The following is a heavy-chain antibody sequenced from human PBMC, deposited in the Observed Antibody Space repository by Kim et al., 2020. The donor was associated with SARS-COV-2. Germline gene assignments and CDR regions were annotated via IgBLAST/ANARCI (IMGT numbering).Heavy chain of an antibody. V-gene: IGHV4-34*01. CDR2: T. CDR3: ARIYYYYGMDV. Sequence: TNYNPSLKSRVTISVDTSKNQFSLKLSSVTAADTAVYYCARIYYYYGMDVWGQGTTVTVSS. J-gene: IGHJ6*02.